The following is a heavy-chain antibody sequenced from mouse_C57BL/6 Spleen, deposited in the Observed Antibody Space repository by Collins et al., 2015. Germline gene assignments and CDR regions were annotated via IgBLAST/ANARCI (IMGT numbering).Heavy chain of an antibody. D-gene: IGHD3-2*02. V-gene: IGHV6-3*01. CDR2: IRLKSGNYAT. Sequence: EVKLEESGGGLVQPGGSMKLSCVASGFTFSNYWMNWVRQSPEKGLEWVAQIRLKSGNYATYYAESVKGRFTISRDDSKSSVYLQMNNLRAEDSGIYYCTDPTAQEAYWGQGTLVTVSA. J-gene: IGHJ3*01. CDR1: GFTFSNYW. CDR3: TDPTAQEAY.